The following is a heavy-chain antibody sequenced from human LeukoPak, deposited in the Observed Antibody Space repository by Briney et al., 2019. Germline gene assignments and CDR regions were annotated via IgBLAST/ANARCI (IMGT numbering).Heavy chain of an antibody. V-gene: IGHV4-59*08. CDR1: GGSISSYY. Sequence: PSETLSLTRTVSGGSISSYYWSWIRQPPGKGLEWIGYIYYSGSTNYNPSLKSRVTISVDTSKNQFSLKLSSVTAADTAVYYCARGARGSYSYWSQGTLVTVSS. D-gene: IGHD1-26*01. CDR2: IYYSGST. J-gene: IGHJ4*02. CDR3: ARGARGSYSY.